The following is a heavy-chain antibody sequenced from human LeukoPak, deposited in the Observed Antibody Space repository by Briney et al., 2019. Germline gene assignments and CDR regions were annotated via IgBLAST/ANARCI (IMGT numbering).Heavy chain of an antibody. J-gene: IGHJ4*02. CDR2: ISSSSSYI. V-gene: IGHV3-21*01. CDR1: GFTFSSYS. D-gene: IGHD3-22*01. Sequence: KPGGSLRLPCAASGFTFSSYSMNWVRQAPEKGLEWVSSISSSSSYIYYGDSVKGRFTISRDNAKNSLYLQMNSRRAEDTAVYYCARDLKAYYASSGYPFDYWGQGTLVTVSS. CDR3: ARDLKAYYASSGYPFDY.